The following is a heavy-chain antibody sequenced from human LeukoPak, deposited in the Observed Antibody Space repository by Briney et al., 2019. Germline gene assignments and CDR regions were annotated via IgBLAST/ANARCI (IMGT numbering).Heavy chain of an antibody. CDR1: GFTFDDYA. CDR2: ISWNSGSI. J-gene: IGHJ4*02. V-gene: IGHV3-9*01. CDR3: AKDPRRRREYYFDY. Sequence: GGSLRLSCAASGFTFDDYAMHWVRQAPGKGLELVSGISWNSGSIGYADSVKGRFTISRDNAKNSLYLQMNSLRAEDTALYYCAKDPRRRREYYFDYWGQGTLVTVSS.